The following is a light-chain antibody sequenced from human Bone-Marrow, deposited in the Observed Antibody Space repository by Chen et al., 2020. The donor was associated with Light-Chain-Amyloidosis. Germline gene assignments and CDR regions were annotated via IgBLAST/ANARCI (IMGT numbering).Light chain of an antibody. CDR1: DIGSTS. CDR3: QVWDSNSDHPV. Sequence: YVLTQPPSESVAPGQTARITCGGDDIGSTSVHWYQQKPGQAPVLVVYVDSDRPSGIPERFSGSNSGNTATLTISRVEAGDEADYYCQVWDSNSDHPVFGGGTKLTVL. V-gene: IGLV3-21*02. J-gene: IGLJ3*02. CDR2: VDS.